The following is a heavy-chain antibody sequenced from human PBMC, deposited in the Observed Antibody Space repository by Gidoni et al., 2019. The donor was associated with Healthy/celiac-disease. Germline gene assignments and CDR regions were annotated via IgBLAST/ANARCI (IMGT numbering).Heavy chain of an antibody. V-gene: IGHV4-61*02. D-gene: IGHD3-22*01. Sequence: QVQLQESGPGLVKPSQTLSLTCTVPGGSISSGSYYWRWIRQPDGKGLEWIGRIYTSGSTHYNPSLKSRVTISVDTSKNQFSLKLSSVTAADTAVYYCARGYYDSSGYPPRGRDAFDIWGQGTMVTVSS. J-gene: IGHJ3*02. CDR3: ARGYYDSSGYPPRGRDAFDI. CDR1: GGSISSGSYY. CDR2: IYTSGST.